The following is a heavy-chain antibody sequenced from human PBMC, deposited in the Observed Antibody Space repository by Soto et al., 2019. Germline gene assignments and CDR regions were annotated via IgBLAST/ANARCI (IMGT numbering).Heavy chain of an antibody. CDR3: ARGPESRSTAYFDY. D-gene: IGHD2-2*01. V-gene: IGHV1-18*04. Sequence: ASVKVSCKASGYTFTSYGISWVRQAPGQGLEWLGWISTYTGNTNYAQRVQGRVTVSTDTSTSTAYLELRSLRSDDTAVYYCARGPESRSTAYFDYWGQGTLVTVSS. CDR1: GYTFTSYG. J-gene: IGHJ4*02. CDR2: ISTYTGNT.